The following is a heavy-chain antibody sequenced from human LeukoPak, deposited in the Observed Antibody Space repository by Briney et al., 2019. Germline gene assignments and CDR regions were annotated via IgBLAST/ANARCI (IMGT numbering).Heavy chain of an antibody. V-gene: IGHV3-48*02. CDR1: GFTFTSFA. CDR2: IGSSGSTV. D-gene: IGHD4-23*01. Sequence: GGTLRLSCAASGFTFTSFAMSWVRQAPGKGLEWVSYIGSSGSTVYYADSVKGRFTISRDNAKNSLYMQMESLRDEDTAIYYCARDTLEYSNSPDALDIWGQGTMVTVSS. CDR3: ARDTLEYSNSPDALDI. J-gene: IGHJ3*02.